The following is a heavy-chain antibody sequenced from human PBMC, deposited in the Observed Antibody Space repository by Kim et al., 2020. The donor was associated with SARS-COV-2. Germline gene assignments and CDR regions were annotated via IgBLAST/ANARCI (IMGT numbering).Heavy chain of an antibody. CDR3: ARVDGGYSYGSWFDP. Sequence: SVPGRFTISRENDKNSLYLQRNSLRAEDTAVYYCARVDGGYSYGSWFDPWGQGTLVTVSS. V-gene: IGHV3-11*06. D-gene: IGHD5-18*01. J-gene: IGHJ5*02.